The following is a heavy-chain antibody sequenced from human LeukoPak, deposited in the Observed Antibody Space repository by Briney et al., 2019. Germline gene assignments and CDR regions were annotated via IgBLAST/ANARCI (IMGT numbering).Heavy chain of an antibody. J-gene: IGHJ6*03. CDR2: MNPNNGNT. CDR1: GYSITGYD. V-gene: IGHV1-8*01. Sequence: ASVKVSCKASGYSITGYDINWVRQATGQGLEWMGWMNPNNGNTGYAQRFQGRVTMTRDTATSTAYMELSSLKFEDTAVYYCARPTGRPSNYYSMDVWGKGTTVAVSS. CDR3: ARPTGRPSNYYSMDV. D-gene: IGHD1-26*01.